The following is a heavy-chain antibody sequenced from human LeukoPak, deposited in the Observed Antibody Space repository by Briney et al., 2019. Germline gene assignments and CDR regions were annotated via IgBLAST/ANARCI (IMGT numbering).Heavy chain of an antibody. CDR3: ARAMAPYYYYYYYMDV. J-gene: IGHJ6*03. CDR2: MNPNSGNT. V-gene: IGHV1-8*01. Sequence: ASVKVSCKASGYTFTSYDINWVRQATGQGLEWMGWMNPNSGNTGYAQKFQGRVTMTRNTSISTAYMELSSLRSEDTAVYYCARAMAPYYYYYYYMDVWGKGTTVTISS. CDR1: GYTFTSYD. D-gene: IGHD3-10*01.